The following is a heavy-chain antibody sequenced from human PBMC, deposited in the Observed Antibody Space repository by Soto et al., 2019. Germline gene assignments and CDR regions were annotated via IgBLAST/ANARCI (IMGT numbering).Heavy chain of an antibody. V-gene: IGHV4-4*07. CDR2: VYFSGDT. Sequence: SETLSLTCTVSTDSVRNYYWSWIRQPAGKTLEWIGRVYFSGDTNYNPSLKSRVSISMDTSKNQFSLNLDSVTAADTAVYFCARDFAYFDSWGQGTLVTVSS. CDR3: ARDFAYFDS. CDR1: TDSVRNYY. J-gene: IGHJ4*02. D-gene: IGHD3-3*01.